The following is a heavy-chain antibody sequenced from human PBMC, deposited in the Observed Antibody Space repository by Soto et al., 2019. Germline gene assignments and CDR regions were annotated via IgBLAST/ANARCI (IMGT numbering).Heavy chain of an antibody. V-gene: IGHV3-30*18. CDR3: AKADPSGYGTGLSYYVMDV. J-gene: IGHJ6*02. D-gene: IGHD5-18*01. CDR1: GFTFSSYG. Sequence: GGSLRLSCAASGFTFSSYGMHWVRQAPGKGLEGVAVISYDGSNKYYADSVKGRFTISRDNSKNTVYLQMNSLSAEDTAVYYCAKADPSGYGTGLSYYVMDVWGQGTTVTVSS. CDR2: ISYDGSNK.